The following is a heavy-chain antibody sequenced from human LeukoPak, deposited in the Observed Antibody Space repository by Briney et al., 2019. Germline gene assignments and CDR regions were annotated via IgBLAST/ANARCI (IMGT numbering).Heavy chain of an antibody. CDR2: ISGSGAYT. CDR1: EFTFSSYA. Sequence: GGSLRLSCAASEFTFSSYAMSWVRQAPGKGLEWVSSISGSGAYTYDADSVKGRFTISRDNSKNTLYLQMNSLRAEDTAIYYCAKGRYRDGYKYYFDHWGQGTLVTVSS. CDR3: AKGRYRDGYKYYFDH. D-gene: IGHD5-24*01. J-gene: IGHJ4*02. V-gene: IGHV3-23*01.